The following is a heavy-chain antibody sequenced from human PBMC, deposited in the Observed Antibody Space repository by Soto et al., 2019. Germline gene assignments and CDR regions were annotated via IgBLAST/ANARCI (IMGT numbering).Heavy chain of an antibody. J-gene: IGHJ4*02. CDR1: GGSISSGGYS. Sequence: SETLSLTCAVSGGSISSGGYSWSWIRQPPGKGLEWIGYIYHSGSTYYNPSLKSRVTISVDRSKNQFSLKLSSVTAADTAVYYCARLSPLVRAGFDYWGQGTLVTVSS. CDR2: IYHSGST. D-gene: IGHD6-19*01. V-gene: IGHV4-30-2*01. CDR3: ARLSPLVRAGFDY.